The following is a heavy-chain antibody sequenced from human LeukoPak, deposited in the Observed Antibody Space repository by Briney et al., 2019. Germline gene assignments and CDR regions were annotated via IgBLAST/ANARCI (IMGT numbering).Heavy chain of an antibody. D-gene: IGHD1-26*01. Sequence: PGGSLRLSCAAPGFTFSSYGMHWVRQAPGKGLEWVAVISYDGSNKYYADSVKGRFTISRDNSKNTVYLQMNSLRAEDTAVYYCARAGRGSPFDYWGQGTLVTVSS. V-gene: IGHV3-30*03. J-gene: IGHJ4*02. CDR3: ARAGRGSPFDY. CDR1: GFTFSSYG. CDR2: ISYDGSNK.